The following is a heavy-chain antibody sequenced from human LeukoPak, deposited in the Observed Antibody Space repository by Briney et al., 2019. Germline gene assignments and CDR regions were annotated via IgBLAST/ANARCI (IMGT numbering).Heavy chain of an antibody. CDR3: VAIGAAALLNDGFSGPFDY. J-gene: IGHJ4*02. CDR1: GFTFDDYA. CDR2: ISWNSGSI. V-gene: IGHV3-9*01. D-gene: IGHD6-13*01. Sequence: GGSLRLSCAASGFTFDDYAMHWVRQAPGKGLEWVSGISWNSGSIGYADSVKGRFTISRDNAKNSLYLEMNSLRAEDTALYHCVAIGAAALLNDGFSGPFDYWGQGTLVAVSS.